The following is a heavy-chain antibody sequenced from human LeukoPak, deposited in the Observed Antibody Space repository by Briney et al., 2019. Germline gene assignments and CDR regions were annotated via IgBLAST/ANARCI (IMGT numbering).Heavy chain of an antibody. CDR2: ISAYNGNT. CDR1: GYTFTSYG. CDR3: ARGPIIDIVIVPAADDYYYMDV. Sequence: ASVKVSCEASGYTFTSYGISWVRQAPGQGLEWMGWISAYNGNTNYPQKLQGRVTMTTDTSTSTAYMELRSLRSDDTAVYYCARGPIIDIVIVPAADDYYYMDVWGKGTTVTVSS. D-gene: IGHD2-2*01. J-gene: IGHJ6*03. V-gene: IGHV1-18*01.